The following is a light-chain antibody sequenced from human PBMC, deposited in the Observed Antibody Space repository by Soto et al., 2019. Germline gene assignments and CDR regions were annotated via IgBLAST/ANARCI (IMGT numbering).Light chain of an antibody. CDR1: QSVVSN. CDR3: QQYNRWPLT. CDR2: GTS. V-gene: IGKV3-15*01. Sequence: EIVMTQFPATLSVSPGERATLYCRASQSVVSNLAWYQHKPGQAPRLLIHGTSTRATGFPDRFSGSGSGTDFPLTITSLQSEDFAVYYCQQYNRWPLTFGQGTKVEVK. J-gene: IGKJ1*01.